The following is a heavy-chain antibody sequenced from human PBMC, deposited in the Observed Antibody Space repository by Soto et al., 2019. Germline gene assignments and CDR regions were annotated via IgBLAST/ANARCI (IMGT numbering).Heavy chain of an antibody. V-gene: IGHV4-39*01. CDR1: GGSISSSSYY. Sequence: SETLSLTCTVSGGSISSSSYYWGWIRQPPGKGLEWIGSIYYSGSTYYNPSLKSRVTISVDTSKNQFSLKLSSVTAADTAVYYCARLPSRTDCSSTSCSSAPGGWFDPWGQGTLVTVSS. J-gene: IGHJ5*02. D-gene: IGHD2-2*01. CDR3: ARLPSRTDCSSTSCSSAPGGWFDP. CDR2: IYYSGST.